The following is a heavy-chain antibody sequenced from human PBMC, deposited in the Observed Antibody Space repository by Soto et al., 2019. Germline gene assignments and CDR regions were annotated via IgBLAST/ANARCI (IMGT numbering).Heavy chain of an antibody. J-gene: IGHJ5*02. CDR1: GFTFSSYA. CDR2: ISGSGGST. Sequence: GGSLRLSCAASGFTFSSYAMSWVRQAPGKGLEWVSAISGSGGSTYYADSVKGRFTISRDNSKNTLYLQMNSLRAEDTAVYYCAKRPQDDFWSGYPHNWFDPWGQGTLVTVSS. CDR3: AKRPQDDFWSGYPHNWFDP. D-gene: IGHD3-3*01. V-gene: IGHV3-23*01.